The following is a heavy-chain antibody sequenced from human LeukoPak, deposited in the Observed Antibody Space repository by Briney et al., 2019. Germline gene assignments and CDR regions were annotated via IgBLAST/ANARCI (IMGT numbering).Heavy chain of an antibody. CDR3: ARGVVDTAMVDY. V-gene: IGHV1-69*04. CDR1: GGTFSSYA. J-gene: IGHJ4*02. CDR2: IIPILGIA. D-gene: IGHD5-18*01. Sequence: SVKVSCKASGGTFSSYAISWVRQAPGQGLEWMGRIIPILGIANYAQKFQGRVTITTDKSTSTAYMELSSLRSEDTAAYYCARGVVDTAMVDYWGQGTLVTVSS.